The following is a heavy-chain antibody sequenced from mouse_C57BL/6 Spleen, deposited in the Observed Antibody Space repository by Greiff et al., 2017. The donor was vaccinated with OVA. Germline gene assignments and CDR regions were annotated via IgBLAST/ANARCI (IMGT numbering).Heavy chain of an antibody. D-gene: IGHD4-1*01. Sequence: EVQLVESGGGLVKPGGSLKLSCAASGFTFSSYAMSWVRPTPEKRLEWVATISDGGSYTYYPDNVKGRFTISRDNAKNNLYLQMSHLKSEDTAMYYCARELTGTKAYWGQGTLVTVSA. V-gene: IGHV5-4*01. CDR1: GFTFSSYA. CDR2: ISDGGSYT. J-gene: IGHJ3*01. CDR3: ARELTGTKAY.